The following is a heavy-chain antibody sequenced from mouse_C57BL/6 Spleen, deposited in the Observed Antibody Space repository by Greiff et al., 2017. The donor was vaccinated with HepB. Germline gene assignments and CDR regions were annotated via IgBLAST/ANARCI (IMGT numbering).Heavy chain of an antibody. J-gene: IGHJ3*01. D-gene: IGHD3-1*01. V-gene: IGHV5-4*01. CDR1: GFTFSSYA. CDR3: ARDRGLAWFAY. CDR2: ISDGGSYT. Sequence: EVMLVESGGGLVKPGGSLKLSCAASGFTFSSYAMSWVRQTPEKRLEWVATISDGGSYTYYPDNVKGRFTISRDNAKNNLYLQMSHLKSEDTAVYYCARDRGLAWFAYWGQGTLVTVSA.